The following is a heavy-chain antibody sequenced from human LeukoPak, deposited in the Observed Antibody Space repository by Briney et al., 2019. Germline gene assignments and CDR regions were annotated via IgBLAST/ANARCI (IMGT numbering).Heavy chain of an antibody. J-gene: IGHJ5*02. CDR3: ARVRRQLWSRAGPFNNWFDP. Sequence: GGSLRLSCLTSGFTLSTNAMSWIRQAPGKGLEWVSYISSSGSTIYYADSVKGRFTISRDNAKNPLYLQMNSLRAEDTAVYYCARVRRQLWSRAGPFNNWFDPWGQGTLVTVSS. CDR1: GFTLSTNA. V-gene: IGHV3-11*01. CDR2: ISSSGSTI. D-gene: IGHD5-18*01.